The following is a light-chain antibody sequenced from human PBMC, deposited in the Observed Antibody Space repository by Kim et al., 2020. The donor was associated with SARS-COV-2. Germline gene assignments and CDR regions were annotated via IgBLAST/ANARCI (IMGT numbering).Light chain of an antibody. Sequence: GCVGDRVTSTCRASQDITNRLAWFQQKPGEAPKSLIYAASNLQSGVPSRFSGSGSETDFTLTISSLQPEDVATYYCQHYNSYPLTFGGGTKVDIK. J-gene: IGKJ4*01. V-gene: IGKV1-16*01. CDR2: AAS. CDR1: QDITNR. CDR3: QHYNSYPLT.